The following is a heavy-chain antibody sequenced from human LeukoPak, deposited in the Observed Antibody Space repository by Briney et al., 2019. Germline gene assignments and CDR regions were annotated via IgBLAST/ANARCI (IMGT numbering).Heavy chain of an antibody. Sequence: GGSLRLSCAASRFTFSNCWMSWVRQAPGKGLEWVANIKQDGGEKYYVDSVKGRFTISRDNAKNSLYLQMNSLRAEDTAVYYCATDHLRVGATGASDTWGQGTMVTVSS. J-gene: IGHJ3*02. V-gene: IGHV3-7*05. D-gene: IGHD1-26*01. CDR3: ATDHLRVGATGASDT. CDR2: IKQDGGEK. CDR1: RFTFSNCW.